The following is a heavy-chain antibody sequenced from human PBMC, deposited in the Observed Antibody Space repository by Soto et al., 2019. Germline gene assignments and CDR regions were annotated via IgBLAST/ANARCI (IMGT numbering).Heavy chain of an antibody. CDR1: GFTFGNYG. CDR3: AKGCGSARDFDY. V-gene: IGHV3-30*18. J-gene: IGHJ4*02. CDR2: TSYDGNNK. Sequence: GGSLRLSCTGSGFTFGNYGMHWVRQAPGKGLEGVASTSYDGNNKYYADSLKGRFTISRDNSKKMVYLQMTSLGPEDTAVYYCAKGCGSARDFDYWGQGALVTVSS. D-gene: IGHD1-26*01.